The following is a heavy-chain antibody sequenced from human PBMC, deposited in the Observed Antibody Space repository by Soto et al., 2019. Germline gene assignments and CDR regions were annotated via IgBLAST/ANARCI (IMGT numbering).Heavy chain of an antibody. D-gene: IGHD1-26*01. J-gene: IGHJ6*02. CDR1: GFTFSSYA. Sequence: QVQLVESGGGVVQPGRSLRLSCAAPGFTFSSYALHWVGQAPGKGLGWVAVISYDGSNKYYADSVKGRFTISRDNSKNTLYLQMNSLRAEDTAVYYCARALGGATTNRNYYGMDVWGQGTTVTVSS. V-gene: IGHV3-30-3*01. CDR2: ISYDGSNK. CDR3: ARALGGATTNRNYYGMDV.